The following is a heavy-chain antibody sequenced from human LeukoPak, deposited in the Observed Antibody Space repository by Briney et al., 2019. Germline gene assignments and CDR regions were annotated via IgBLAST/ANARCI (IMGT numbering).Heavy chain of an antibody. Sequence: SVKVSCKASGGTFSSYAISWVRQAPGQGLEWMGRIIPILGIANYAQKFQGRVTITADKSTSTAYMELSSLRSEDTAVYYCARDQGITIFGVVTTSPFDYWGQGTLVTVSS. CDR2: IIPILGIA. J-gene: IGHJ4*02. CDR3: ARDQGITIFGVVTTSPFDY. V-gene: IGHV1-69*04. D-gene: IGHD3-3*01. CDR1: GGTFSSYA.